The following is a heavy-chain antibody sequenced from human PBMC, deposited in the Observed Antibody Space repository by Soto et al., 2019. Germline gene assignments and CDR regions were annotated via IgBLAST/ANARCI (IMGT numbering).Heavy chain of an antibody. V-gene: IGHV1-18*01. CDR3: ARDSPPVDY. CDR2: ISAYNGNT. J-gene: IGHJ4*02. CDR1: GYTFSSYG. Sequence: QVQLGQSGAEVKKPGASVKVSCKASGYTFSSYGISWVRQAPGQGLEWMGWISAYNGNTKYAQKIQGRVTMTTDTSTSTACMELRSLRSDDTAVYYCARDSPPVDYWGQGTLVTVSS.